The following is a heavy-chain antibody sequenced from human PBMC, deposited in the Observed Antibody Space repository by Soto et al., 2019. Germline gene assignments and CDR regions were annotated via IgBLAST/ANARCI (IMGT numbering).Heavy chain of an antibody. CDR3: TASSGWYNAFNI. CDR2: ISGSGGST. V-gene: IGHV3-23*01. J-gene: IGHJ3*02. D-gene: IGHD6-19*01. CDR1: GFTFSSYA. Sequence: EVQLLESGGGLVQPGGSLRLSCAASGFTFSSYAMSWVRQAPGKGLEWVSAISGSGGSTYYADSVKGRFTISRDNSKNTLYRQMNSLRAEDTAVYYCTASSGWYNAFNIWGKGTMVTVSS.